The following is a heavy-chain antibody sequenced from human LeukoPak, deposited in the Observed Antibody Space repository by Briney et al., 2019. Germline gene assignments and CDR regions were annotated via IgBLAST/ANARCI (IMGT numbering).Heavy chain of an antibody. V-gene: IGHV4-59*12. J-gene: IGHJ4*02. D-gene: IGHD3-22*01. Sequence: SETLSLTCTVSGGSISSYYWSWIRQPPGKGLEWIGYIYYSGSTNYNPSLKSRVTISVDTSKNQFSLKLSSVTAADTAVYYCARFGWLLHGGHIPLDYWGQGTLVTVSS. CDR2: IYYSGST. CDR1: GGSISSYY. CDR3: ARFGWLLHGGHIPLDY.